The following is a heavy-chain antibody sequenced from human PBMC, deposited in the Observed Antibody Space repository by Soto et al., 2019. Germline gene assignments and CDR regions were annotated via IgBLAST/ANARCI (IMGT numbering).Heavy chain of an antibody. CDR2: INAGNGNT. CDR1: GYTFTSYA. V-gene: IGHV1-3*01. D-gene: IGHD3-22*01. Sequence: GASVKVSCKASGYTFTSYAMHWVRQAPGQRLEWMGWINAGNGNTKYSQKFQGRVTITRDTSASTAYMELSSLRSEDTAVYYCARGGIFDSSGYYYFSVFDIWGQGTMVTVSS. CDR3: ARGGIFDSSGYYYFSVFDI. J-gene: IGHJ3*02.